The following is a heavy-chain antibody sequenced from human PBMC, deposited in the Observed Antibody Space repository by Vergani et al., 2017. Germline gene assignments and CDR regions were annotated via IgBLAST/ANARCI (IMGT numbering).Heavy chain of an antibody. D-gene: IGHD3-22*01. Sequence: QMQLQESGPGLVKPSETLSLSCTVSGDSISTSSYAWGWIRQPPGKTLEWIGTVFYGGRTSYNPSLKSRVTLSLDTSKKQISLHLTSVTAADTAVYYCASGDSSGYPLDYWGQGTLVTVSS. CDR2: VFYGGRT. CDR3: ASGDSSGYPLDY. J-gene: IGHJ4*02. V-gene: IGHV4-39*01. CDR1: GDSISTSSYA.